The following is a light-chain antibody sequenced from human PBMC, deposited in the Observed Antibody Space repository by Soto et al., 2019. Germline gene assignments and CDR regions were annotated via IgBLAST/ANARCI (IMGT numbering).Light chain of an antibody. J-gene: IGKJ1*01. CDR2: AAS. V-gene: IGKV1-39*01. CDR3: QQSDSTPRT. Sequence: DIQMTQSPSSLSASVGDRVTITCRASQSISTFLNWYQQKPGKAPKLLIYAASSLQSGVPSRFSGSGSGTDVTLTISSLQPEDFATYHCQQSDSTPRTFGQGTKVEIK. CDR1: QSISTF.